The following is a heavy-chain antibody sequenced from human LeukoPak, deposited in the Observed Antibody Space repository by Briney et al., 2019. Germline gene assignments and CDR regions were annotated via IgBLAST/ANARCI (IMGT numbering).Heavy chain of an antibody. D-gene: IGHD3-3*01. CDR1: GGSVSSSSYS. CDR3: ARSADYDFWSGYHAHNWFDP. Sequence: KPSETLSLTCTVSGGSVSSSSYSWGWVRQPPGKGLEWFGSIYYGGSTYYNPSLQSRVTISVDTSKYQFSLKLSSVTAADTAVYYCARSADYDFWSGYHAHNWFDPWGQGTLVTVSS. CDR2: IYYGGST. V-gene: IGHV4-39*07. J-gene: IGHJ5*02.